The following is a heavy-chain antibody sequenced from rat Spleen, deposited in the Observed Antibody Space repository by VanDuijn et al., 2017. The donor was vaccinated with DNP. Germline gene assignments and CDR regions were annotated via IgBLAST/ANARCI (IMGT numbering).Heavy chain of an antibody. CDR2: ISFSGST. CDR3: ARSRMVVITGGAMDA. CDR1: GYSITSNY. V-gene: IGHV3-1*01. Sequence: EVQLQESGPGLVKPSQSLSLTCSVTGYSITSNYWGWFRRFPGNKMEWIGHISFSGSTSYHPSLQSRITITRDTSKNQFFLQLNSVTTEDTATYYCARSRMVVITGGAMDAWGQGTSVTVSS. D-gene: IGHD1-12*02. J-gene: IGHJ4*01.